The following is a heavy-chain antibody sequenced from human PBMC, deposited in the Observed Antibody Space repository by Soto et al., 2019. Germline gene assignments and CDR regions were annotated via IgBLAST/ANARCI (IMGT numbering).Heavy chain of an antibody. CDR1: GFPFSSYV. D-gene: IGHD7-27*01. CDR2: ISGSGGST. Sequence: EVQLLESGGGLVQPGGSLRLSCAASGFPFSSYVMSWVRQAPGKGLEWVSAISGSGGSTYYADSVKGRFTISRENSKNTLFLQMNSLRAEDTALYYCVKDAWGYYFNGMDVWGQGTTVTVSS. CDR3: VKDAWGYYFNGMDV. V-gene: IGHV3-23*01. J-gene: IGHJ6*02.